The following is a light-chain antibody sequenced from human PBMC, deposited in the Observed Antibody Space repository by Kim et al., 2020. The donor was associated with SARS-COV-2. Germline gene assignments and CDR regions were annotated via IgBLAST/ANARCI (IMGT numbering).Light chain of an antibody. CDR1: QTISNN. V-gene: IGKV3-15*01. Sequence: VSPGERATPSCRASQTISNNLAWYQQKPGQSPRLLIYGAATRATGIPARFSGSVSGTEFTLTISSLQSEDFAVYYCQQYNNWPLTFGQGTRLEIK. J-gene: IGKJ5*01. CDR2: GAA. CDR3: QQYNNWPLT.